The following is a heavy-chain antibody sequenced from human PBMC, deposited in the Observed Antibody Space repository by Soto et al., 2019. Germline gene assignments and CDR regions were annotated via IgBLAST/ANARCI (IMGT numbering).Heavy chain of an antibody. CDR2: ISHDGSIT. Sequence: QVQLVESGGGVVEPGRSLRLSCAASGFTFSSYAMHWVRQAPGKGLEWVAVISHDGSITYYSDPVKGRFTMSRDNSNNTLFLQMSSLRSEDTAIYYCAKDEYWESHFYYFMDLWGRGTTVTVSS. V-gene: IGHV3-30*15. CDR1: GFTFSSYA. D-gene: IGHD3-16*01. J-gene: IGHJ6*03. CDR3: AKDEYWESHFYYFMDL.